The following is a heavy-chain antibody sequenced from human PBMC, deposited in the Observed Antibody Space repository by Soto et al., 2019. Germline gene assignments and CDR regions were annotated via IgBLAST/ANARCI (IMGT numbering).Heavy chain of an antibody. CDR2: INHSGST. D-gene: IGHD5-18*01. CDR3: ARDERGYSYVFGMDV. CDR1: GGSFSGYY. J-gene: IGHJ6*02. Sequence: SETLSLTCAVYGGSFSGYYWSWIRQPPGKGLEWIGEINHSGSTNYNPSLKSRVTISVDTSKNQFSLKLSSVTAADTAVYYCARDERGYSYVFGMDVWGQETKVTVSS. V-gene: IGHV4-34*01.